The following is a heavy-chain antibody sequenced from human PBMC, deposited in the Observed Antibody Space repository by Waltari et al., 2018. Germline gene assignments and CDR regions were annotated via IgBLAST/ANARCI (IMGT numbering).Heavy chain of an antibody. J-gene: IGHJ4*02. CDR2: INYDGSQK. CDR1: GFTFSRYW. Sequence: EVQLVESGGDLVQPGGSLRLSCAASGFTFSRYWMSWVRQTPGKGLEVVANINYDGSQKYYADSVKGRFTTSRDNAKNSVYLQMHSLRVEDTAMYYCAKSRGFEYWGQGALVTVSS. CDR3: AKSRGFEY. D-gene: IGHD2-2*01. V-gene: IGHV3-7*01.